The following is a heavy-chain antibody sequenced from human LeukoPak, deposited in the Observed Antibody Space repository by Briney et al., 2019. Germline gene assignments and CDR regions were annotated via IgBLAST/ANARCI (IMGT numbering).Heavy chain of an antibody. CDR3: ARDGSSSSGGYYYYGMDV. D-gene: IGHD6-6*01. Sequence: SVKVSCKASGGTFSSYAISWARQAPGQGLEWMGGIIPIFGTANYAQKFQGRVTITADESTSTAYMELSSLRSEDTAVYYCARDGSSSSGGYYYYGMDVWGQGTTVTVSS. CDR2: IIPIFGTA. V-gene: IGHV1-69*13. CDR1: GGTFSSYA. J-gene: IGHJ6*02.